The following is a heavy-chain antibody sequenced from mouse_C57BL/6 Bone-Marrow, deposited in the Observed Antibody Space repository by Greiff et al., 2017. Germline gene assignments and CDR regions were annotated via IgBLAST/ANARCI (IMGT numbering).Heavy chain of an antibody. CDR2: ISDGGSYT. D-gene: IGHD1-1*01. V-gene: IGHV5-4*01. CDR1: GFTFSSYA. Sequence: EVKLMESGGGLVKPGGSLKLSCAASGFTFSSYAMSWVRQTPEKRLEWVATISDGGSYTYYPDNVKGRFTISRDNAKNNLYLQMSHLKSEDTAMYYGAREGPDYGSSDWYFDVWGTGTTVTGSS. J-gene: IGHJ1*03. CDR3: AREGPDYGSSDWYFDV.